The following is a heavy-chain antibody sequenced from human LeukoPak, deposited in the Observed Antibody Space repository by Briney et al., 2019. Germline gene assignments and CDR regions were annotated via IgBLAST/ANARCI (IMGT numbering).Heavy chain of an antibody. CDR2: IYTNEST. CDR3: ARQGHYYDSSGFHGFDP. V-gene: IGHV4-4*08. J-gene: IGHJ5*02. D-gene: IGHD3-22*01. CDR1: GGSINSYF. Sequence: SETLSLTCTVSGGSINSYFWSWIRQSPGKGLEWIGYIYTNESTNYKSSLKSRVSISVDPSKNQLFLKLRSVTAADTAVYYCARQGHYYDSSGFHGFDPWGQGSLVNVSS.